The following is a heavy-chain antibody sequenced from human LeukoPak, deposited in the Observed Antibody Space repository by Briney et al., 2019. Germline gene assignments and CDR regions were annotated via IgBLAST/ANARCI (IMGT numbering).Heavy chain of an antibody. CDR3: ARETHRGGSGWPYYFDY. D-gene: IGHD6-19*01. Sequence: SETLPLTCAVYGGSFSGYYWSWIRQPPGKGLEWIGEINHSGSTNYNPSLKSRVTISVDTSKNQFSLKLSSVTAADTAVYYCARETHRGGSGWPYYFDYWGQGTLVTVSS. J-gene: IGHJ4*02. CDR2: INHSGST. CDR1: GGSFSGYY. V-gene: IGHV4-34*01.